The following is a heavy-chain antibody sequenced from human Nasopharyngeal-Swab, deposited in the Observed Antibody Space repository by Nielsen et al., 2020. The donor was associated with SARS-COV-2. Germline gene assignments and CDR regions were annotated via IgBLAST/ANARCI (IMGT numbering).Heavy chain of an antibody. D-gene: IGHD6-13*01. CDR1: GFTLSSYS. CDR3: ARCSGSSWFFDY. V-gene: IGHV3-48*02. CDR2: ISSTSSTI. Sequence: GESLKISCVAYGFTLSSYSVNWVRQAPGKGLEWVSHISSTSSTIYYADSVKGRFTISRDNAKNSLYLQMNGLRDEDTAVYYCARCSGSSWFFDYWGQGTLVTVSS. J-gene: IGHJ4*02.